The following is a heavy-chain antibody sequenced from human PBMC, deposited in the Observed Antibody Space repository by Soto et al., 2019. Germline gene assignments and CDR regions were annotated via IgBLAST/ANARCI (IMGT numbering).Heavy chain of an antibody. CDR3: ARLVSLLQPLDS. Sequence: GESLKISCQTSGYTFTNYWMGWVRQRPGGGLEWLGLIFPRDFDVRYSPSFEGQVTISADRSTATDFLQWRSLAASDSALYFCARLVSLLQPLDSWGQGTPV. CDR2: IFPRDFDV. CDR1: GYTFTNYW. D-gene: IGHD4-4*01. J-gene: IGHJ5*01. V-gene: IGHV5-51*01.